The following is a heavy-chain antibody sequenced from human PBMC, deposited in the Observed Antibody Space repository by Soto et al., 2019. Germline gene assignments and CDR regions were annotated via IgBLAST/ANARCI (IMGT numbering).Heavy chain of an antibody. CDR3: ASALTENYYYYYMDV. CDR2: IYYSGST. Sequence: SETLSLTCTVSGGSISSYYWSWIRQPPGKGLEWIGYIYYSGSTNYNPSLKSRVTISVDTSKNQFSLKLSSVTAADTAVYYCASALTENYYYYYMDVWGKGTTVTVSS. D-gene: IGHD1-20*01. CDR1: GGSISSYY. J-gene: IGHJ6*03. V-gene: IGHV4-59*01.